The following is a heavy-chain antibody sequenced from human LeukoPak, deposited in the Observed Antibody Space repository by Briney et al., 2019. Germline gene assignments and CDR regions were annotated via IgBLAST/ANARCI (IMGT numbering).Heavy chain of an antibody. CDR2: IIPILGIA. CDR3: ARGFSGSYPSYYYYMDV. J-gene: IGHJ6*03. Sequence: SVKVSCKASGGTFSSYAISWVRQAPGQGLEWMGRIIPILGIANYAQKFQGRVTITADKSTSTAYMELSSLRSEDTAVYYCARGFSGSYPSYYYYMDVWGKGTTVTVSS. V-gene: IGHV1-69*04. D-gene: IGHD1-26*01. CDR1: GGTFSSYA.